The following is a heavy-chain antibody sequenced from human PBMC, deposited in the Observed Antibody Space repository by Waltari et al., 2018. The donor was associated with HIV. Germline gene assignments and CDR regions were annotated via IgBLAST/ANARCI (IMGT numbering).Heavy chain of an antibody. CDR3: ARDRPNYYDSSGYSSVFDV. J-gene: IGHJ3*01. D-gene: IGHD3-22*01. Sequence: QLVESGGGLIQPGGSLRLSCAASGFTVNCHFVNWVRQAPGKGLEWVSVIYSGGSTYYADSVKGRFTISRDNSKNTIYLQMNSLRAEDTAVYYCARDRPNYYDSSGYSSVFDVWGQGTMVTVSS. CDR1: GFTVNCHF. CDR2: IYSGGST. V-gene: IGHV3-53*01.